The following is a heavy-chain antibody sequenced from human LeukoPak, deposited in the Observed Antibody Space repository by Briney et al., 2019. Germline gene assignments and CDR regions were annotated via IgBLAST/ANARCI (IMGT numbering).Heavy chain of an antibody. D-gene: IGHD2-15*01. Sequence: SETLSLTCTVSGDSISTYYWSWIRQPPGKGLEWIGYIYYSGSTNYNPSLKGRVTISVDTSKNQFSLKLSSVTAADTAVYYCARDRGDIADYYYGMDVWGQGTTVTVSS. CDR3: ARDRGDIADYYYGMDV. CDR2: IYYSGST. J-gene: IGHJ6*02. V-gene: IGHV4-59*01. CDR1: GDSISTYY.